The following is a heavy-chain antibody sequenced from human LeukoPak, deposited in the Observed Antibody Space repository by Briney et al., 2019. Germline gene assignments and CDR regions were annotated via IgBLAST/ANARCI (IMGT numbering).Heavy chain of an antibody. CDR3: AKDFLNPRLDAFDI. Sequence: PGGSLRLSCAASGFTFSDYYMSWIRQAPGKGLEWVSYISGSGSTIYYADSVKGRFTISRDNSKNTLYLQMNSLRAEDTAVYYCAKDFLNPRLDAFDIWGQGTMVTVSS. V-gene: IGHV3-11*01. J-gene: IGHJ3*02. D-gene: IGHD1-14*01. CDR1: GFTFSDYY. CDR2: ISGSGSTI.